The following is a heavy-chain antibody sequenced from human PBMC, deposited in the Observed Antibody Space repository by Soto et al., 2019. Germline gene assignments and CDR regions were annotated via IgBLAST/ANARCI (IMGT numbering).Heavy chain of an antibody. CDR1: GFTFSSYG. CDR2: IWYDGSNK. V-gene: IGHV3-33*01. J-gene: IGHJ4*02. Sequence: GGSLRLSCAASGFTFSSYGMHWVRQAPGKGLEWVAVIWYDGSNKYYADSVKGRFTISRDNSKNTLYLQMNSLRAEDTAVYYCARDRTYYYDSSGYYRGGFDYWGQGTLVTVSS. CDR3: ARDRTYYYDSSGYYRGGFDY. D-gene: IGHD3-22*01.